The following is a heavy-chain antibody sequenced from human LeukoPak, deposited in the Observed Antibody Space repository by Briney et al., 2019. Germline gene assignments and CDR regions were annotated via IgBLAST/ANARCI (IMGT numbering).Heavy chain of an antibody. CDR3: ARALPTGELDFDY. CDR2: MNPNSGNT. V-gene: IGHV1-8*01. Sequence: ASVKVSCKASGYTFTSYDINWVRQATGQGHEWMGWMNPNSGNTGYAQKFQGRVTMTRNTSISTAYMELSSLRSEDTAVYYCARALPTGELDFDYWGQGTLVTVSS. J-gene: IGHJ4*02. D-gene: IGHD1-7*01. CDR1: GYTFTSYD.